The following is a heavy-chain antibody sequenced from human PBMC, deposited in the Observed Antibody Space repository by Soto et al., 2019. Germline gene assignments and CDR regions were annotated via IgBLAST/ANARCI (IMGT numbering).Heavy chain of an antibody. V-gene: IGHV3-33*01. J-gene: IGHJ4*02. D-gene: IGHD6-13*01. Sequence: GGSLRLSCAASGFTFSSYGMHWVRQAPGKGLEWVAVIWYDGSNKYYADSVKGRFTISRDNSKNTLYLQMNSLRAEDTAVYYCARGIAAAGSSYFDYWGQGTLVTVSS. CDR2: IWYDGSNK. CDR3: ARGIAAAGSSYFDY. CDR1: GFTFSSYG.